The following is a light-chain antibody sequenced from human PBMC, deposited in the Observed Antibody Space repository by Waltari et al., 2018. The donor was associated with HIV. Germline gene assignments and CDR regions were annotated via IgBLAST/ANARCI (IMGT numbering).Light chain of an antibody. J-gene: IGKJ2*01. CDR2: DAA. CDR3: HQYSKWPIYT. CDR1: QSVARD. Sequence: EIRVTQSPALLSVSPGGRATLSCKTSQSVARDLAWYQQKPGLPPRILIFDAATRATCTPDRFSGSGSGTDFTLTISSLQSEDFAVYYCHQYSKWPIYTFGQGTKLE. V-gene: IGKV3-15*01.